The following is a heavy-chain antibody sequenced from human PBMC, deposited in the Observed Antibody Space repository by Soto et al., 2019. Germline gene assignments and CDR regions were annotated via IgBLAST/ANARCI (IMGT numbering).Heavy chain of an antibody. CDR3: ARLLSDYYGSGSYYDY. V-gene: IGHV1-18*01. Sequence: QVQLVQSGAEVKKPGASVKVSCKASGYTFTSYGISWVRQAPGQGLEWMGWISAYNGNTNYAQKLQGRVTMTTDTPTSTANMELRSLRSDDTAVYYCARLLSDYYGSGSYYDYWGQGTLVTVSS. CDR1: GYTFTSYG. D-gene: IGHD3-10*01. CDR2: ISAYNGNT. J-gene: IGHJ4*02.